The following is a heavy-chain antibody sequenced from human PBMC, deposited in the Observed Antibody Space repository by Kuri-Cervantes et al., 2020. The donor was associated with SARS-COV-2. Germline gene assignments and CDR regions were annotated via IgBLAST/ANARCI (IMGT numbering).Heavy chain of an antibody. V-gene: IGHV1-45*02. CDR1: GYTFTYRR. CDR2: ITAFNGNT. CDR3: ATQRCSNGVCYSNEAFDI. Sequence: SVKVSCKASGYTFTYRRLHWVRQAPGQALEWMGWITAFNGNTEYAQKVLDRVTITTDRSINTVYMELSSLTSEDTAMYYCATQRCSNGVCYSNEAFDIWGQGTMVTVSS. D-gene: IGHD2-8*01. J-gene: IGHJ3*02.